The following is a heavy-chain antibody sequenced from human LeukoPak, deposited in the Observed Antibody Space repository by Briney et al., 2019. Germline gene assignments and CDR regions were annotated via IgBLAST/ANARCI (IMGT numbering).Heavy chain of an antibody. CDR3: ARGPSGGDY. V-gene: IGHV3-64*01. J-gene: IGHJ4*02. Sequence: PGGSLRLSCAASGFSFSNYAMHWVRQAPGKGLEYVSAISSNGGSTDYANSVKGRFTIPRDNSKNTLYLQMGSLRAEDMAVYYCARGPSGGDYWGQGTLVTVSS. D-gene: IGHD3-10*01. CDR1: GFSFSNYA. CDR2: ISSNGGST.